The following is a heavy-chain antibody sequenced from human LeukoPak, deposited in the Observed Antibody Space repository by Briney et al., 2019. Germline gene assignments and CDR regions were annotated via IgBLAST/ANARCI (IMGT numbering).Heavy chain of an antibody. CDR2: IIPIFGTA. CDR3: ASQMPTSGSYQTGGFDY. Sequence: VKVSCKASGGTFSSYAISWVRQAPGQGLEWMGGIIPIFGTANYAQKFQGRVTITADKSTSTAYMELSSLRSEDTAVYYCASQMPTSGSYQTGGFDYWGQGTLVTVSS. J-gene: IGHJ4*02. V-gene: IGHV1-69*13. D-gene: IGHD1-26*01. CDR1: GGTFSSYA.